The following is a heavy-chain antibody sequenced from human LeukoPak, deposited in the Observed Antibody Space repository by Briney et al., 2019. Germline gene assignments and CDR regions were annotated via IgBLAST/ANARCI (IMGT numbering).Heavy chain of an antibody. Sequence: ASVKVSCNASAGTFSSYAISWVRQAPGQGLEWMGRIIPILGTANYAQKFQGRVTITTDESTSTAYLELSSLTSEDTAVYYCARGRSKDYYGSGSHYWGQGTLVTVSS. D-gene: IGHD3-10*01. V-gene: IGHV1-69*11. J-gene: IGHJ4*02. CDR1: AGTFSSYA. CDR3: ARGRSKDYYGSGSHY. CDR2: IIPILGTA.